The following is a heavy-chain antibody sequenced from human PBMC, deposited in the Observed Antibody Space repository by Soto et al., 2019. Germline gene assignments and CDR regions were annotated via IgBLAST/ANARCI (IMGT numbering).Heavy chain of an antibody. D-gene: IGHD2-8*01. CDR2: IYPDDSDT. CDR3: ERHVLYEDSVRYFDR. CDR1: GYTFTTYW. Sequence: VQLVQSGAEVKKPGESLKISCKGSGYTFTTYWIPWVRQTPGKGLEWMGIIYPDDSDTRYSPSFQVKVTMLADTSIATGYLQGSSLKASDTSMYYGERHVLYEDSVRYFDRWGQGTLVIVSS. V-gene: IGHV5-51*01. J-gene: IGHJ4*02.